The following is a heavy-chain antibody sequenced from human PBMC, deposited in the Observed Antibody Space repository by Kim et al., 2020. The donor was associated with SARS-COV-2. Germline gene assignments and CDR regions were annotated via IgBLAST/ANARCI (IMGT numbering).Heavy chain of an antibody. Sequence: GGSLRLSCAASGFTFSDYYMSWIRQAPGKGLEWVSYISSSGSTIYYADSVKGRFTISRDNAKNSLYLQMNSLRAEDTAVYYCARVKYYYDSSGYGDAFDIWGQGTMVTVSS. D-gene: IGHD3-22*01. V-gene: IGHV3-11*01. CDR1: GFTFSDYY. CDR3: ARVKYYYDSSGYGDAFDI. CDR2: ISSSGSTI. J-gene: IGHJ3*02.